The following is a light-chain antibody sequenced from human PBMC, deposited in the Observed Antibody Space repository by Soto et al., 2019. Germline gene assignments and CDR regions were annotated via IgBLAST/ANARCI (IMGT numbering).Light chain of an antibody. CDR3: QQYGDSPLT. J-gene: IGKJ3*01. Sequence: GDRVTLTFPASQGISSYLAWYQQKPGKAPKLLIYAASTLQSGVPSRFSGSGSGTEFTLTISRLEPEDFGVYYCQQYGDSPLTSGPGTKVDIK. V-gene: IGKV1-9*01. CDR2: AAS. CDR1: QGISSY.